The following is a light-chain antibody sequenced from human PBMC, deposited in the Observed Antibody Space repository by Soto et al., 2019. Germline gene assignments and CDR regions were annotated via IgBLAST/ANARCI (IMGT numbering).Light chain of an antibody. V-gene: IGKV3-15*01. CDR3: HQYNSWPPGT. Sequence: EIELTQSPATLSLSPGERATLSCRASQSVSSSYLAWYQQKPGQAPRLLISDASTRATGIPARFSGSGSGTEFTLTISSLQSEDFALYYCHQYNSWPPGTFGQGTKVDIK. CDR2: DAS. J-gene: IGKJ2*01. CDR1: QSVSSSY.